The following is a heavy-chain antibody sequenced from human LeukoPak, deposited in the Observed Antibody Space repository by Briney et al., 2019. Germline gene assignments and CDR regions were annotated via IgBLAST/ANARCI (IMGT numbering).Heavy chain of an antibody. J-gene: IGHJ3*02. Sequence: GASVKVSCKASGYTFTGYYMHWVRQAPGQGLEWMGWINPNSGGTNYAQKFQGRVTMTRDTSISTAYMELSRLRSDDTAVYYCARSRAYPSVPWELQEHDAFDIWGRGTMVTVSS. CDR1: GYTFTGYY. V-gene: IGHV1-2*02. D-gene: IGHD1-26*01. CDR2: INPNSGGT. CDR3: ARSRAYPSVPWELQEHDAFDI.